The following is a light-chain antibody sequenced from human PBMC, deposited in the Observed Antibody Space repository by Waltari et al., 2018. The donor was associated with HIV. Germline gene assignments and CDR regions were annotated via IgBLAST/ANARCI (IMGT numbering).Light chain of an antibody. J-gene: IGLJ3*02. V-gene: IGLV8-61*01. CDR1: SGSVSTNHY. Sequence: QTVVTQESSFSVSLGGPVTLPCGLSSGSVSTNHYPSWYQQTPGQAPPTLIDRPNSRSSGVPERFSGYIRGNKAALTSTGAQADDEFDYYCALYVGSGSWVFGVGTKLTVL. CDR2: RPN. CDR3: ALYVGSGSWV.